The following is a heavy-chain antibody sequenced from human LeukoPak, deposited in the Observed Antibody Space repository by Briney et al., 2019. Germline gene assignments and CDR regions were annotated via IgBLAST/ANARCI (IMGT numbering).Heavy chain of an antibody. V-gene: IGHV4-59*01. D-gene: IGHD3-10*01. Sequence: SETLSLTCTVSGGSISSYYWSWIRQPPGKGLEWIGYIYYSGSTNYNPSLKSRVTISVDTSKNQFSLKLSSVTAADTAVYYCAGFSYYYGSGSYWYGMDVWGQGTTVTVSS. CDR2: IYYSGST. J-gene: IGHJ6*02. CDR3: AGFSYYYGSGSYWYGMDV. CDR1: GGSISSYY.